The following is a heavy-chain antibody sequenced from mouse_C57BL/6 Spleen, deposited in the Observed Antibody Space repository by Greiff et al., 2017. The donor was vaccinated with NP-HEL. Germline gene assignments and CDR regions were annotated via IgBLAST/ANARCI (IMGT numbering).Heavy chain of an antibody. CDR3: ARSKLGRGAMDY. CDR1: GYTFTSYW. Sequence: QVQLQQPGAELVKPGASVKMSCKASGYTFTSYWITWVKQRPGQGLEWIGDIYPGSGSTNYNEKFKSKATLTVDTSSSTAYMQLSSLTSEDSAVYYCARSKLGRGAMDYWGQGTSVTVSS. J-gene: IGHJ4*01. CDR2: IYPGSGST. D-gene: IGHD4-1*01. V-gene: IGHV1-55*01.